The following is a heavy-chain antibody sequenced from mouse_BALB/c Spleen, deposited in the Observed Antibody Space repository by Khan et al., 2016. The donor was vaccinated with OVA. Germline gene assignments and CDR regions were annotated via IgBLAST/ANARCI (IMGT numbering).Heavy chain of an antibody. CDR1: GFTFSSYG. V-gene: IGHV5-17*02. J-gene: IGHJ2*01. Sequence: EVQRVESGGGLVQPGGSRKLSCAASGFTFSSYGMHWVRQAPEKGLEWVAYISGDSSTIYYTDTVKGRFTISRENPKNTLSLQMTSLMSEDTAMYYCATSYYYGYYFDYWGPGTTLTVSS. CDR2: ISGDSSTI. D-gene: IGHD1-1*01. CDR3: ATSYYYGYYFDY.